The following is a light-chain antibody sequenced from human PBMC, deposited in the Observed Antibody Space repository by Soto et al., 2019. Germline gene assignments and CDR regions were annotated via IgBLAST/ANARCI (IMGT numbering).Light chain of an antibody. Sequence: DIQMTQSPSSLSASVGDRVTITCRASQGISTYLNWYQQTKGKAPKLLIYAASSLQSGVPSRFSGSGSETDFTLTISSLQPEDFETYSCQQSYSNAWTFGQGTKVDIK. CDR2: AAS. J-gene: IGKJ1*01. CDR1: QGISTY. V-gene: IGKV1-39*01. CDR3: QQSYSNAWT.